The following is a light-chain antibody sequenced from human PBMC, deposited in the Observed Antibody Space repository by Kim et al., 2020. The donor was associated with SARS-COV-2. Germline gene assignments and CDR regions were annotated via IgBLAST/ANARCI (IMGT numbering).Light chain of an antibody. J-gene: IGLJ2*01. Sequence: GQKRTRSCSGSGADMGNDSVTWYQHIRGTAPKLLLYDNNKRPSGIPDRFSGATAGTSATLGITGLRTEDEADYCCGTWDSSLSAVVFGGGTKVTVL. V-gene: IGLV1-51*01. CDR2: DNN. CDR3: GTWDSSLSAVV. CDR1: GADMGNDS.